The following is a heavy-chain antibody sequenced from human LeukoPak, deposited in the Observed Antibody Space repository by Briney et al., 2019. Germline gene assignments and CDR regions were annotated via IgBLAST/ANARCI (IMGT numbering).Heavy chain of an antibody. Sequence: GASVTVSFKVSGYTLTELSMHWVRQAPGKGLEWMGGFDPEDGETIYAQKFQGRVTMTEDTSTDTAYMELSSLRSEDTAVYYCATDGGKRYSSSDEHYWGQGTLVTVSS. CDR2: FDPEDGET. CDR1: GYTLTELS. V-gene: IGHV1-24*01. CDR3: ATDGGKRYSSSDEHY. D-gene: IGHD6-6*01. J-gene: IGHJ4*02.